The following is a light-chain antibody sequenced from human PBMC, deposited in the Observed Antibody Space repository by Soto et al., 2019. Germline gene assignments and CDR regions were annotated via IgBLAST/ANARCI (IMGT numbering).Light chain of an antibody. CDR2: SNN. CDR3: AAWDDSLHGPV. Sequence: QSVLTQPPSASGTPGQRVTISCSGSSSNIGSNTVNWYQQLPGTDPKLLIYSNNQRPSGVPDRFSGSKSGTEDSLAISGLQSQDEAAYSCAAWDDSLHGPVFGGGNKLTVL. V-gene: IGLV1-44*01. J-gene: IGLJ2*01. CDR1: SSNIGSNT.